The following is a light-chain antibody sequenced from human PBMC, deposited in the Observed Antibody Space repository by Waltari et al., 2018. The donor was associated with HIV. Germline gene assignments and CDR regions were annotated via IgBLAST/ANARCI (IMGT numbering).Light chain of an antibody. Sequence: QSALTQPHSVSGSPGQSVTISCTGSASDVGGYHYVSWYQQHPGKAPKLLIYDVNKRPAGVPVRFSGSKSGNTASLTISGLQTEDEADYYCCSYAGSSYVFGTETKVTVL. V-gene: IGLV2-11*01. CDR1: ASDVGGYHY. CDR2: DVN. J-gene: IGLJ1*01. CDR3: CSYAGSSYV.